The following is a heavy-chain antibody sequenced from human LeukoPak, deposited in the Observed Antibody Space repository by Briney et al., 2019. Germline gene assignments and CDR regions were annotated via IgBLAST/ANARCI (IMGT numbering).Heavy chain of an antibody. D-gene: IGHD3-10*01. J-gene: IGHJ4*02. CDR2: ISGSGGST. Sequence: PGRSLRLSCTASGFTFGDYAMSWFRQAPGKGLEWVSAISGSGGSTYYADSVKGRFTISRDNSKNTLYLQMNSLRAEDTAVYYCAKDNSLYGGFGELRWWDYWGQGTLVTVSS. CDR1: GFTFGDYA. CDR3: AKDNSLYGGFGELRWWDY. V-gene: IGHV3-23*01.